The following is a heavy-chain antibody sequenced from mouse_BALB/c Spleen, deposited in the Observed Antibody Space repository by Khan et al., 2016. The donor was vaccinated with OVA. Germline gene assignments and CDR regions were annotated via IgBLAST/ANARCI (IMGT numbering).Heavy chain of an antibody. Sequence: EVQLQESGPGLVKPSQSLSLTCTVTGYSITSDYAWNWIRQFPGNKLEWMGYISYSGRTSYNPSLKSRISITRDTSKNQFFLQLNSVTTEDTAPYSRTGSVTAGSDVASYIDYWDRGTNLTVSS. D-gene: IGHD4-1*01. CDR1: GYSITSDYA. V-gene: IGHV3-2*02. CDR2: ISYSGRT. CDR3: TGSVTAGSDVASYIDY. J-gene: IGHJ2*01.